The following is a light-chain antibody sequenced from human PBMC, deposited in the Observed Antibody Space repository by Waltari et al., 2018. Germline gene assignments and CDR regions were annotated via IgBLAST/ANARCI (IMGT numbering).Light chain of an antibody. CDR3: QQYKNWPPVT. J-gene: IGKJ4*01. CDR1: QSVRSN. CDR2: GAS. V-gene: IGKV3-15*01. Sequence: EIVMTQSQATLSVSPGERATLACRASQSVRSNLAWYQQKPGQAPSLLIYGASTRATGIPARFSGSWSWTEFTLTNSSLQSEDFALYYCQQYKNWPPVTFGGGTKVEIK.